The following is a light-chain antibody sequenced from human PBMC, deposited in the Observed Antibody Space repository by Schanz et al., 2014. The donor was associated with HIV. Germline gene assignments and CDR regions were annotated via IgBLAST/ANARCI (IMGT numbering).Light chain of an antibody. CDR1: SSDIGGYNY. CDR2: DVD. CDR3: GSYTSTNTYV. V-gene: IGLV2-14*03. Sequence: QSALTQPASVSGSPGQSITISCTGTSSDIGGYNYVSWYQQHPGKAPKLILYDVDNRPAGVSNRFSGSKSGNTASLTISGLRAEDEASYYCGSYTSTNTYVFGTGTKLTVL. J-gene: IGLJ1*01.